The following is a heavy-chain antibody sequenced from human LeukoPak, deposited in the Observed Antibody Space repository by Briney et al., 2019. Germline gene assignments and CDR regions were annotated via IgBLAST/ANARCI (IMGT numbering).Heavy chain of an antibody. CDR2: ISENGGYT. CDR1: GFTFNNYP. D-gene: IGHD2-2*02. Sequence: GGSLRLSCAASGFTFNNYPMSWVRQAPGKGLEWVSSISENGGYTYYADSVKGRSTISRDNSNNTVNLQMNSLRAEDTAVYYCAKYTAKAPRRDLDNRGQGTLVTVSS. CDR3: AKYTAKAPRRDLDN. V-gene: IGHV3-23*01. J-gene: IGHJ4*02.